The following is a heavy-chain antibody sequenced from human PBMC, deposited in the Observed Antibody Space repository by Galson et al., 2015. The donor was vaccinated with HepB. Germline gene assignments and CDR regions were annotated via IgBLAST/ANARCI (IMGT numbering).Heavy chain of an antibody. CDR2: ISYDGSNK. CDR1: GFTFSSYA. V-gene: IGHV3-30*04. CDR3: ARALYSSGSGASIWFDP. J-gene: IGHJ5*02. Sequence: SLRLSCAASGFTFSSYAMHWVRQAPGKGLEWVAVISYDGSNKYYADSVKGRFTISRDNSKNTLYLQMNSLRAEDTAVYYCARALYSSGSGASIWFDPWGQGTLVTVSS. D-gene: IGHD6-19*01.